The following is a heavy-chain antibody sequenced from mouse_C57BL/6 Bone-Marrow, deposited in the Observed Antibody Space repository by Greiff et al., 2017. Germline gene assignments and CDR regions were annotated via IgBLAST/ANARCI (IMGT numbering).Heavy chain of an antibody. CDR1: GYTFTSYW. CDR3: ARGTGFYYGSSWDY. V-gene: IGHV1-55*01. D-gene: IGHD1-1*01. Sequence: QVQLQQPGAELVKPGASVKMSCKASGYTFTSYWITWVKQRPGQGLEWIGDIYPGSGSTNYNEKFKSKATLTVDTSSSTAYMQLSSLTSEDSAVYYGARGTGFYYGSSWDYWGQGTTLTVSS. CDR2: IYPGSGST. J-gene: IGHJ2*01.